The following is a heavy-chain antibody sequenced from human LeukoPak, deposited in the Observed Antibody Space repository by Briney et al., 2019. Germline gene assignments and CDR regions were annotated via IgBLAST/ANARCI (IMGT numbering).Heavy chain of an antibody. CDR1: GYTFTGYY. Sequence: ASVKVSCKASGYTFTGYYMHWVRQAPGQGLEWMGWISAYNGNTNYAQKLQGRVTMTTDTSTSTAYMELRSLRSDDTAVYYCARATVPTDPWGQGALVTVSS. V-gene: IGHV1-18*04. CDR2: ISAYNGNT. J-gene: IGHJ5*02. D-gene: IGHD4-17*01. CDR3: ARATVPTDP.